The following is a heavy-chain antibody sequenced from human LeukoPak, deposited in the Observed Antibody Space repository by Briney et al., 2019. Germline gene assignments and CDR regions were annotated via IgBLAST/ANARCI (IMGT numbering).Heavy chain of an antibody. CDR3: ARDRGSGWFYDIDY. CDR1: GGSISSGDYY. J-gene: IGHJ4*02. CDR2: ISFTTTHI. Sequence: ETLSLTCTVSGGSISSGDYYWSWVRQAPGKGLEWVSSISFTTTHIYYADSVKGRFTISRDNAKNSLYLQMNSLRAEDTAVYYCARDRGSGWFYDIDYWGQGILVTVSS. D-gene: IGHD6-19*01. V-gene: IGHV3-21*01.